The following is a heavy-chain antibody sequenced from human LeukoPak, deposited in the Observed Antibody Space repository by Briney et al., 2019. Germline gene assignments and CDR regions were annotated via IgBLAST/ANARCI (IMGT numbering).Heavy chain of an antibody. CDR2: IHHSGST. CDR3: ARAPILAVPDPRGPLDS. D-gene: IGHD2-21*01. V-gene: IGHV4-34*01. Sequence: SETLSLTCAVYGGSFNGYLWSWIRQPPEKGLEWLGEIHHSGSTNYNLSLKSRLTLSVDTSKNQFSLNLTSVTAADTAVYYCARAPILAVPDPRGPLDSWGQGSLVTVSS. J-gene: IGHJ4*02. CDR1: GGSFNGYL.